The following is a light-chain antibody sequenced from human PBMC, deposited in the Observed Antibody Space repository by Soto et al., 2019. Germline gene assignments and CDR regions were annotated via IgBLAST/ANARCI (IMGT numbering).Light chain of an antibody. CDR1: QDIRSD. Sequence: DIQMTQSPSSLSASVGDRVTITCRASQDIRSDLGWYQQKPGKAPQRLIFRASTLQSGVPSRFSGSGSGTEFTLTISSLQPEDFATYYCLQHNSFPLNFGGGTKVEIK. J-gene: IGKJ4*01. CDR3: LQHNSFPLN. V-gene: IGKV1-17*01. CDR2: RAS.